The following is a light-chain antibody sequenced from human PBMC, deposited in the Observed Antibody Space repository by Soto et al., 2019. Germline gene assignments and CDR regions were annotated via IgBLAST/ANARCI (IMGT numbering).Light chain of an antibody. CDR1: QSINSW. J-gene: IGKJ1*01. CDR3: KQYNSYSWT. Sequence: DIQMTQSPSTLSASVGDRVTLTCRASQSINSWLAWYQQKPGKAHKLLIYDASTLKSGVQSRFRGSGSGTEFTLTIRSLQPDDFATYYCKQYNSYSWTFGQGTKVDIK. CDR2: DAS. V-gene: IGKV1-5*01.